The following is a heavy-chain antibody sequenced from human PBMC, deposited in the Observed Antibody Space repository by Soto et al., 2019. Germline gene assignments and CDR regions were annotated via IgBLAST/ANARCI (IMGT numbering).Heavy chain of an antibody. CDR2: INPGGIT. V-gene: IGHV4-39*07. Sequence: SEPLSVTCIVSYDSLTSPSSSCTLFRPPPGKGLEWIGEINPGGITNYNPSVKSRLTISLDTSQKQVSLELTSVTAADTAGDYCARVVIRMAIQSIDSWGPGSRVTVSS. D-gene: IGHD2-15*01. CDR3: ARVVIRMAIQSIDS. J-gene: IGHJ4*02. CDR1: YDSLTSPSSS.